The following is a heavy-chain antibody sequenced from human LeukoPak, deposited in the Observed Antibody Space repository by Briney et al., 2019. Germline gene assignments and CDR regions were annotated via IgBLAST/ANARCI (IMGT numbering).Heavy chain of an antibody. CDR1: GGSISSYY. D-gene: IGHD6-19*01. Sequence: SETLSLTCTVSGGSISSYYWSWIRQPPGKGLEWIGYIYYSGSTNYNPSLKSRVTISVDTSKNQFSLKLSSVTAADTAVYYCARGGRWGYISGSNPPYYFDYWGQGTLVTVSS. J-gene: IGHJ4*02. V-gene: IGHV4-59*08. CDR3: ARGGRWGYISGSNPPYYFDY. CDR2: IYYSGST.